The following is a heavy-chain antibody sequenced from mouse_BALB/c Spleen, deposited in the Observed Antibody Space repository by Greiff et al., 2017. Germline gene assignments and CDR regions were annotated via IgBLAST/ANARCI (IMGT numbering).Heavy chain of an antibody. CDR1: GYSITSGYY. Sequence: EVKLMESGPGLVKPSQSLSLTCSVTGYSITSGYYWNWIRQFPGNKLEWMGYISYDGSNNYNPSLKNRISITRDTSKNQFFLKLNSVTTEDTATYYCASTITTAFDYWGQGTTLTVSS. J-gene: IGHJ2*01. D-gene: IGHD1-2*01. CDR2: ISYDGSN. CDR3: ASTITTAFDY. V-gene: IGHV3-6*02.